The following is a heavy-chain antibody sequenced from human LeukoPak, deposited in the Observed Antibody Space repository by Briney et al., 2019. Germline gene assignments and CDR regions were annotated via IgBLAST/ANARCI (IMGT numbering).Heavy chain of an antibody. CDR3: ARGGVLVAVYFDF. CDR1: GYFISTDYY. CDR2: IYHTGTA. J-gene: IGHJ4*02. Sequence: PSESLSLTCDVSGYFISTDYYWGWIRKPPGKGLEWIGAIYHTGTAYYKPSLKSRVTISVDTSKYQSSLQLTSVTAADTAVDYCARGGVLVAVYFDFWGQGTLVTVSP. D-gene: IGHD2-8*02. V-gene: IGHV4-38-2*01.